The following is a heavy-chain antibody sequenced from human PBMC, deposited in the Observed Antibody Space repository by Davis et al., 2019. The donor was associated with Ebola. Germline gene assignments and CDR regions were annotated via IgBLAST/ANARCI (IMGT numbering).Heavy chain of an antibody. J-gene: IGHJ6*02. Sequence: PSETLSLTCAVYGGSFSGYYWSWIRQPPGKGLEWIGEINHSGSTNYNPSLKSRVTISVDTSKNQFSLKLSSVTAADTAVYYCARMDGGYYYYGMDVWGQGTTVTVSS. CDR2: INHSGST. CDR1: GGSFSGYY. V-gene: IGHV4-34*01. D-gene: IGHD3-10*01. CDR3: ARMDGGYYYYGMDV.